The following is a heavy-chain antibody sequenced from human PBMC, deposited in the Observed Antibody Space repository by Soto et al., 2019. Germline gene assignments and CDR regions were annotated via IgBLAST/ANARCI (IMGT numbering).Heavy chain of an antibody. CDR2: IIPIFGTA. CDR3: AGQGYCSGTSCYPNYFDY. D-gene: IGHD2-2*01. J-gene: IGHJ4*02. V-gene: IGHV1-69*01. CDR1: GGTFSSYA. Sequence: QVQLVQSGAEVKKPGSSVKVSCKASGGTFSSYAISWVRQAPGQGLEWMGGIIPIFGTANYAQKFQGRGTITGDESTSTAEMEVSSLGSEDTGVYYCAGQGYCSGTSCYPNYFDYWGQGTLVAVSS.